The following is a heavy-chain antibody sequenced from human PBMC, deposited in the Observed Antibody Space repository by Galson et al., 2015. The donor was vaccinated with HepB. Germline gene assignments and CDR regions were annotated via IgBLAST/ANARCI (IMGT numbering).Heavy chain of an antibody. V-gene: IGHV3-30*18. Sequence: SLRLSCAASGFTFSSFGIHWVRQAPGKGLEWVAVISYDGSNKYYADSVKGRFTISRDNSKNTLYLQMNSLRAEDTAAYYCAKQYVDTAMDYWYFDLWGRGTLVTVSS. D-gene: IGHD5-18*01. J-gene: IGHJ2*01. CDR1: GFTFSSFG. CDR3: AKQYVDTAMDYWYFDL. CDR2: ISYDGSNK.